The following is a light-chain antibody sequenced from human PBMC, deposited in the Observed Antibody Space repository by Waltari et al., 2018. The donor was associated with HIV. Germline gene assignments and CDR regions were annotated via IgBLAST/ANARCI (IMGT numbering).Light chain of an antibody. Sequence: QSALTQPASVSGSPGQSITISCTGPNSDFGKYNLFSWYQQHPGKVPKVLIFEVTTRPSGISHRFSGSKSDNTASLTISGLQAEDEADYYCSSYATGNTYVFGTGTSVTVL. CDR2: EVT. J-gene: IGLJ1*01. V-gene: IGLV2-23*02. CDR1: NSDFGKYNL. CDR3: SSYATGNTYV.